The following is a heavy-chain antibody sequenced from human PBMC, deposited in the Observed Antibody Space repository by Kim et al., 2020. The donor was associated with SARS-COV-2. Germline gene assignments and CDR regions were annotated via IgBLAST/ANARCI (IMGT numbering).Heavy chain of an antibody. V-gene: IGHV4-4*07. CDR2: GRT. CDR3: VRDVANWGFDY. D-gene: IGHD7-27*01. J-gene: IGHJ4*02. Sequence: GRTNYSPSLDTRVSMSIDTSKNQFSLKLTSMTAADTAVYYCVRDVANWGFDYWGQGTLVTVSS.